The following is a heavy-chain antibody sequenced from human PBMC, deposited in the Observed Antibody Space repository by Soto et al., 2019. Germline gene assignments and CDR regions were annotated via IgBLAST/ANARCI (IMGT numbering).Heavy chain of an antibody. CDR1: GGSISSGGYY. Sequence: QVQLQESGPGLVKPSQTLSLTCTVSGGSISSGGYYWYWIRQHPGKGLEWIGYIYYSGTTYYNPSLKSRVTISVDTSKNKCCRKLSSVTAADTAVYYCAASCVACGGFNYYGMDVWGQGTTVTVSS. D-gene: IGHD2-21*01. J-gene: IGHJ6*02. CDR3: AASCVACGGFNYYGMDV. V-gene: IGHV4-31*03. CDR2: IYYSGTT.